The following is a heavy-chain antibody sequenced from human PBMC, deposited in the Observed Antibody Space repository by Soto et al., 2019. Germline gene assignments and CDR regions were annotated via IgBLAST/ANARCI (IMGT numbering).Heavy chain of an antibody. CDR2: TYPGDSAT. Sequence: PGESLKISCKTSGFAFSNYWVGWVRQMPGKGFEWMGITYPGDSATKYSPSFQGRVTISSDKSTNTAYLQWSSLRASDTAIYFCEPNTPHATDPFWPYWGQGTLVTVSS. CDR3: EPNTPHATDPFWPY. J-gene: IGHJ4*02. CDR1: GFAFSNYW. V-gene: IGHV5-51*01. D-gene: IGHD1-26*01.